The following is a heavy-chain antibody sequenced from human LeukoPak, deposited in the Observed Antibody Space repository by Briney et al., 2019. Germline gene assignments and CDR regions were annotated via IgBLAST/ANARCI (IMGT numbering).Heavy chain of an antibody. CDR2: IYGDGSTT. CDR1: GFSFSRYW. CDR3: ATELSAGY. J-gene: IGHJ4*02. Sequence: PGGSLRLSCAASGFSFSRYWMHWVRQAPGKGLVWVSRIYGDGSTTHYADSVKGRFTTSRDNAKNTLYLQMNSLRAEDTAVYYCATELSAGYWGQGTLVTVSS. V-gene: IGHV3-74*01. D-gene: IGHD2/OR15-2a*01.